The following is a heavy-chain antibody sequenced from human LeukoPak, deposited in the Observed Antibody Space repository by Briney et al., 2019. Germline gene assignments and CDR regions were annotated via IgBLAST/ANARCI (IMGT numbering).Heavy chain of an antibody. J-gene: IGHJ5*02. CDR1: GFTFSSYS. D-gene: IGHD2-15*01. Sequence: PGGSLRLSCAASGFTFSSYSMNWVRQAPGKGLEWVSSISSSSSYIYYADSVKGRFTISRDNAKNSLYLQMNSLRAEDTAVYYCASSVVVAASWFDPWGQGTLVTVSS. V-gene: IGHV3-21*01. CDR3: ASSVVVAASWFDP. CDR2: ISSSSSYI.